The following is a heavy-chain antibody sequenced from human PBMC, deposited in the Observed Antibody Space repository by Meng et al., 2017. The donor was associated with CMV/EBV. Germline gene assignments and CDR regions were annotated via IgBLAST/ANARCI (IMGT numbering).Heavy chain of an antibody. CDR3: ARGFSGTPYYFDY. D-gene: IGHD1-1*01. V-gene: IGHV4-59*01. CDR2: IYYSGST. CDR1: GGSISSYY. Sequence: SETLSLTCTVSGGSISSYYWSWIRQPPGKGLEWIGYIYYSGSTNYNPSLKSRVTISVDTSKNQFSLKLSSVTAADPAVYYCARGFSGTPYYFDYWGQGTLVTVSS. J-gene: IGHJ4*02.